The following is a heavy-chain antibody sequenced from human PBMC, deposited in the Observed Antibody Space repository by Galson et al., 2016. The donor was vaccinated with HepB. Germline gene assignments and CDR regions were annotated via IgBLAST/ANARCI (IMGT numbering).Heavy chain of an antibody. CDR3: AREGRGFDFDC. D-gene: IGHD3-10*01. Sequence: SLRLSCATSGFTFSIYWMHWVRQVPGKGLVWVARINPDGSRTTYADSVKGRFTISRDNAKNTLYLQMNSLRAEDTAIYYCAREGRGFDFDCWGQGTLVTGSA. CDR2: INPDGSRT. J-gene: IGHJ4*02. V-gene: IGHV3-74*01. CDR1: GFTFSIYW.